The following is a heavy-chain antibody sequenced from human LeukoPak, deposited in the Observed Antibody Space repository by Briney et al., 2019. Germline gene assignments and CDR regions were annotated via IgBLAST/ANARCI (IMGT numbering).Heavy chain of an antibody. J-gene: IGHJ4*02. D-gene: IGHD1-26*01. Sequence: GGSLRLSCAASLFTFSSYWMSWVRQAPGKGLEWVANIKQDGSEKYYVDSVKGRFTISRDNAKNSLYLQMNSLRAEDTAVYYCARAKWELLTDYWGQGTLVTVSS. CDR3: ARAKWELLTDY. CDR2: IKQDGSEK. V-gene: IGHV3-7*05. CDR1: LFTFSSYW.